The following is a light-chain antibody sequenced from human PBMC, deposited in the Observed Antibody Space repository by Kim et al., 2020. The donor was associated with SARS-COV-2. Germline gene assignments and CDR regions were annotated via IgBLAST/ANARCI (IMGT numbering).Light chain of an antibody. CDR3: QQYDDWPPWT. CDR2: GAS. Sequence: SPGETATLSCRASQSVSSNVAWYQQKPGQAPRLLIYGASIRATDIPARFSGSGSGTDFTLTISSLQSEDLAVYHCQQYDDWPPWTFGQGTKVDIK. CDR1: QSVSSN. V-gene: IGKV3-15*01. J-gene: IGKJ1*01.